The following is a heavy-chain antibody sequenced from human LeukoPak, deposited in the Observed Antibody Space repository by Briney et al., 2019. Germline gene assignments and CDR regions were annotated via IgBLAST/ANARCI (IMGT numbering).Heavy chain of an antibody. Sequence: GGSLRLSCAASGFTFSSYAMSWVRQAPGKGLEWVSAISGSGGSTYYADSVKGRLTISRDNSKNTLYLQMNSLRAEDTAVHYCAKDLNYYGSGSVVDAFDIWGQGTMVTVSS. D-gene: IGHD3-10*01. V-gene: IGHV3-23*01. CDR2: ISGSGGST. J-gene: IGHJ3*02. CDR1: GFTFSSYA. CDR3: AKDLNYYGSGSVVDAFDI.